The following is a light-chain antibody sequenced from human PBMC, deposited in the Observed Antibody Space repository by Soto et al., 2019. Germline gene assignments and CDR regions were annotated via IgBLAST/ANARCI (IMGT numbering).Light chain of an antibody. Sequence: QSVLTQPPSASGSPGQSVTISCTGTSSDVGDNYVSWHQQHLGKAPKLIIYEVSQRPSGVPDRFSGSKSGNTASLTVSGLQTEDEADYYCSAYAGSNNFVFGSGTNVTVL. CDR2: EVS. CDR1: SSDVGDNY. CDR3: SAYAGSNNFV. J-gene: IGLJ1*01. V-gene: IGLV2-8*01.